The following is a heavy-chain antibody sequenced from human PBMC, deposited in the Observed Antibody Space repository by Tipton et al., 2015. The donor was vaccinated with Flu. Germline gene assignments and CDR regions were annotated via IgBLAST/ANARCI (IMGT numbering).Heavy chain of an antibody. D-gene: IGHD3-3*01. Sequence: TLSLTCTVSGGSISSYYWSWIRQPAGKGLEWIGRIYTSGSTNYNPSLKSRVTMSVDTSENQFSLKLSFVTAADTAVYYCARGYDFWSGYPSHDAFDIWGQGTMVTVSS. CDR1: GGSISSYY. J-gene: IGHJ3*02. V-gene: IGHV4-4*07. CDR2: IYTSGST. CDR3: ARGYDFWSGYPSHDAFDI.